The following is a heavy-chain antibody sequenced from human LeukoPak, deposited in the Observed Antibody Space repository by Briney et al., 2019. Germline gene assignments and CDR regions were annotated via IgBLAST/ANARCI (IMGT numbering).Heavy chain of an antibody. J-gene: IGHJ4*02. CDR3: AKTPLRLNQPVDY. CDR2: ISGSGGRT. V-gene: IGHV3-23*01. CDR1: GFTFSSYA. Sequence: GGSLRLSCAASGFTFSSYAMSWVRRAPGKGMEWVSAISGSGGRTYYADSVKGRFTISRDNSKNTLYLQMNSLRAEDTAVYYCAKTPLRLNQPVDYWGQGTLVTVSP. D-gene: IGHD2-2*01.